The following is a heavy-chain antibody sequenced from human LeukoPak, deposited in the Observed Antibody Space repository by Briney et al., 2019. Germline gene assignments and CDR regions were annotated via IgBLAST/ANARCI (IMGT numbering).Heavy chain of an antibody. CDR1: GYTLTELS. V-gene: IGHV1-24*01. J-gene: IGHJ4*02. CDR3: ATPRIAVATSYSDY. D-gene: IGHD6-19*01. Sequence: ASVKDSCKVSGYTLTELSMHWVRQAPGKGLEWMGGFDPEDGETIYAQKFQGRVTMTEDTSTDTAYMELSSLRSEDTAVYYCATPRIAVATSYSDYWGQGTLVTVSS. CDR2: FDPEDGET.